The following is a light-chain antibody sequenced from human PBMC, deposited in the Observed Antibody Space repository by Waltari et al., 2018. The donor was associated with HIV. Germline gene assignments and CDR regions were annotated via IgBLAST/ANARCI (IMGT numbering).Light chain of an antibody. CDR2: WAS. J-gene: IGKJ1*01. Sequence: DIVMTQSPDSLAVSLGERATIHCKSSQSVFYGSNNRNHLAWYQKKAGQPPKLLIAWASTRESGVPDRFSGSGSGTDFTLTISSLQAEDVAVYYCQQYYTSPKTFGQGTKVEIK. CDR3: QQYYTSPKT. V-gene: IGKV4-1*01. CDR1: QSVFYGSNNRNH.